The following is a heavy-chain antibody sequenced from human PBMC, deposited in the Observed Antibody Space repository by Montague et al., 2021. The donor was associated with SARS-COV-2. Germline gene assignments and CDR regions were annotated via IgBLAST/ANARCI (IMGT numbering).Heavy chain of an antibody. V-gene: IGHV4-61*02. D-gene: IGHD3-3*01. CDR3: ARDSPHFDFWRGHYGDKYYMDI. Sequence: TLSLTCTVSGDSITCNSHYWVWLPQPAGQGLDWIIRLLTSGTSNFYLSLKIRLTISRDTSQHEFYLNLSSVTAADTAVYSCARDSPHFDFWRGHYGDKYYMDIWGKGTTVTVS. CDR1: GDSITCNSHY. CDR2: LLTSGTS. J-gene: IGHJ6*03.